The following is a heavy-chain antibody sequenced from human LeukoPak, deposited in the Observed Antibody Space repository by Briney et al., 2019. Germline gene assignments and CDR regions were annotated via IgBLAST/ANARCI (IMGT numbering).Heavy chain of an antibody. D-gene: IGHD1-26*01. J-gene: IGHJ4*02. CDR3: AKAVEEGSRGTSAPYYFDY. V-gene: IGHV3-23*01. CDR1: GFTFSSYA. CDR2: ISGSGGST. Sequence: PGGSLRLSCAASGFTFSSYAMSWVRQAPGKGLEWVSAISGSGGSTYYADSVKGRFTISRDNSKNTLYLQMNSLRAEDTAVYYCAKAVEEGSRGTSAPYYFDYWGQGTLVTVSS.